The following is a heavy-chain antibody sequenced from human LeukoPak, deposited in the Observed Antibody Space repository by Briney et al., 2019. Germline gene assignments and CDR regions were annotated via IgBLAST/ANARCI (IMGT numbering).Heavy chain of an antibody. D-gene: IGHD2-15*01. CDR2: VSGSGGST. V-gene: IGHV3-23*01. Sequence: GGSLRLSCAASGFTFSSYAMSWARQAPGKGPEWVSAVSGSGGSTYYADSVKGRFTISRDNSKNTLYLQMNSLRAEDTAVYYCAKSGYCSDGSCYGIDYWGQGALVTVSS. CDR1: GFTFSSYA. CDR3: AKSGYCSDGSCYGIDY. J-gene: IGHJ4*02.